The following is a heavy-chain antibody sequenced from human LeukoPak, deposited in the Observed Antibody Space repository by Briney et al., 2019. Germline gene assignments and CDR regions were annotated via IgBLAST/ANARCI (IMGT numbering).Heavy chain of an antibody. CDR1: GGSISSYY. J-gene: IGHJ5*02. V-gene: IGHV4-59*01. Sequence: PSETLSLTCTVSGGSISSYYWSWIRQPPGKGLEWIGYIYYSGSTNYNPSLKSRVTISVDTSKNQFSLKRSSVTAADTAVYYCARGDYDSSGYSPHNWFDPWGQGTLVTVSS. D-gene: IGHD3-22*01. CDR2: IYYSGST. CDR3: ARGDYDSSGYSPHNWFDP.